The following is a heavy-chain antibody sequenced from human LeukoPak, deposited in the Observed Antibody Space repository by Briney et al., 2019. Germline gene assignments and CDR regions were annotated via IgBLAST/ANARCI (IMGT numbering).Heavy chain of an antibody. D-gene: IGHD3-10*01. CDR1: GFTFSSYA. J-gene: IGHJ6*03. Sequence: PGRSLRLSCAASGFTFSSYAMHWVRQAPGKGLEWVAVISYDGSNKYYADSVKGRFTISRDNSKNTLYLQMYSLRAEDTAVYYCAKDSAFYYIDVWGKGTTVIISS. V-gene: IGHV3-30*04. CDR3: AKDSAFYYIDV. CDR2: ISYDGSNK.